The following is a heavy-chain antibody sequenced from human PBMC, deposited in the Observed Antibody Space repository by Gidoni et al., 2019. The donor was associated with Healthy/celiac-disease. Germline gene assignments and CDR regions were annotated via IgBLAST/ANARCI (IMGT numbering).Heavy chain of an antibody. J-gene: IGHJ3*02. Sequence: EVQLLESGGGLVKPGGSLRLSCAASGFTLSSSAMSWVRQAPGRGLEWVSTISGSGGSTYYADSVKGRFTISRDNSKNTLYLQMNSLRAEDTAVYYCAKHGDYPARAFDIWGQGTMVTVSS. V-gene: IGHV3-23*01. CDR2: ISGSGGST. CDR1: GFTLSSSA. D-gene: IGHD4-17*01. CDR3: AKHGDYPARAFDI.